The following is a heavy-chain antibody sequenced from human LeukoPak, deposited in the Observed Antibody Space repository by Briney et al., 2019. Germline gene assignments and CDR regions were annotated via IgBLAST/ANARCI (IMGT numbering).Heavy chain of an antibody. J-gene: IGHJ3*02. Sequence: SETLSLTCTVSGGSISSSSYYWGWIRQPPGKGLEWIGSIYYSGSTYYNPSLKSRVTISVDTSKNQFSLKLSSVTAADTAVYYCARGIAAAGPDAFDIWGQGTMVTVSS. CDR1: GGSISSSSYY. CDR2: IYYSGST. CDR3: ARGIAAAGPDAFDI. V-gene: IGHV4-39*07. D-gene: IGHD6-13*01.